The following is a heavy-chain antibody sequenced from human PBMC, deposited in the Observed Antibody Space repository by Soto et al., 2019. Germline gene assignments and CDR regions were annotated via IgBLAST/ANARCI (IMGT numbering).Heavy chain of an antibody. J-gene: IGHJ4*02. Sequence: SETLSLTCTVSGGSISSYYWSWIRQPPGKGLEWIGYIYYSGSTNYNPSLKSRVTISVDTSKNQFSLKLSSVTAADTAVYYCARHAQLGWGFDYWGQGTLVTVSS. CDR2: IYYSGST. CDR3: ARHAQLGWGFDY. D-gene: IGHD6-13*01. CDR1: GGSISSYY. V-gene: IGHV4-59*08.